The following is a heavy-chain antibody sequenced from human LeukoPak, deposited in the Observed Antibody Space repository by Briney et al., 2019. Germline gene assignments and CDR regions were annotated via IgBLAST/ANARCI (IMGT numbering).Heavy chain of an antibody. CDR3: TAGTWIQLWLADY. D-gene: IGHD5-18*01. Sequence: GGSLRLSCAASGFTFSNACMSWVRQAPGKGLEWVGHIKTKTDGGTTDYAAPMKGRFTISRDDSKNTLYLQMNSLKTEDTAVYYCTAGTWIQLWLADYWGQGTLVTVSS. CDR2: IKTKTDGGTT. V-gene: IGHV3-15*01. J-gene: IGHJ4*02. CDR1: GFTFSNAC.